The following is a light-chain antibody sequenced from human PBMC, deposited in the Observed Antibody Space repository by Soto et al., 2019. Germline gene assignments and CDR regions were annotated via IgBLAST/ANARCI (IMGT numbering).Light chain of an antibody. V-gene: IGKV3-20*01. CDR3: QQYGSSPLT. J-gene: IGKJ4*01. CDR2: GAS. CDR1: QSVSSN. Sequence: EGVLTQSPATLSVSPWERVNRCRRASQSVSSNLAWYQQKPGQAPRLLIYGASTRATGIPARFSGSGSGTDFTLTISRLEPEDFAVYYCQQYGSSPLTFGGGTKVDIK.